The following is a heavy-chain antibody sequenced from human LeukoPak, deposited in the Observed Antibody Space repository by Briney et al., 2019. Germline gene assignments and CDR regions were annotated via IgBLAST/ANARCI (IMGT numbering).Heavy chain of an antibody. CDR3: AAGGGWDPSFGVVTHIDA. CDR2: IDNDGHGI. J-gene: IGHJ6*03. Sequence: GGSLRLSCAASGFTFSGYWMHWVRQGPEKGLELVSRIDNDGHGIIYADSVKGRFTTSRDNAKNTLYLQMNSLRIEDTAVYYCAAGGGWDPSFGVVTHIDAWGKGTTVAVS. D-gene: IGHD3-3*01. V-gene: IGHV3-74*01. CDR1: GFTFSGYW.